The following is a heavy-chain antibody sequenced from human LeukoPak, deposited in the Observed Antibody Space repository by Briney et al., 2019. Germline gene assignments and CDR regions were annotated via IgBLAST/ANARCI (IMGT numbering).Heavy chain of an antibody. CDR2: INHSGST. J-gene: IGHJ3*02. V-gene: IGHV4-34*01. Sequence: PSETLSLTCAVYGGSFSGYYWRWIRQPPGKGLEWIGEINHSGSTNYNPSLKSRVTISVDTSKNKFFLKLSSVTGADTAVYYCARSGLYSSSWYRYAFDIWGQRTMVTVSS. D-gene: IGHD6-13*01. CDR3: ARSGLYSSSWYRYAFDI. CDR1: GGSFSGYY.